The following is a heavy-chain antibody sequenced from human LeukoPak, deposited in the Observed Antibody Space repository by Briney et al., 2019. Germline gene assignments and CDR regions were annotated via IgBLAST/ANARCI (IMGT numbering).Heavy chain of an antibody. Sequence: GGSLRLSCTASGFTVSSNYMSWVRQAPGKGLEWVSVIYSGGSAYYADSVKGRFTISRDNSKNTLYLQMNSLRAEDTAVYYCARDDKGVAHGFDPWGQGTLVTVPS. CDR2: IYSGGSA. J-gene: IGHJ5*02. V-gene: IGHV3-53*01. CDR1: GFTVSSNY. D-gene: IGHD3-10*01. CDR3: ARDDKGVAHGFDP.